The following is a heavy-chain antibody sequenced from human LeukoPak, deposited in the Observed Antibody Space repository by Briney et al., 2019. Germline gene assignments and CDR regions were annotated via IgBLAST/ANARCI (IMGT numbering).Heavy chain of an antibody. CDR3: ARDLPRQFHGMDV. CDR1: GGSISSGDYY. J-gene: IGHJ6*02. D-gene: IGHD4-11*01. CDR2: IYYSGST. Sequence: SETLSLTCTVSGGSISSGDYYWSWIRQPPGKGLEWIGYIYYSGSTYYNPSLKSRVTISVDTSKNQFSLKLSSVTAADTAVYYCARDLPRQFHGMDVWGQGTTVTVSS. V-gene: IGHV4-30-4*01.